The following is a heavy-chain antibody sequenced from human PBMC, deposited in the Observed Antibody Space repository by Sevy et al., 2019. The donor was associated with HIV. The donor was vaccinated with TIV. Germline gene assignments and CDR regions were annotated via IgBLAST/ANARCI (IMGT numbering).Heavy chain of an antibody. CDR1: GFTFSTYA. CDR2: ISGGGGTT. J-gene: IGHJ3*01. V-gene: IGHV3-23*01. CDR3: AKLRTYHTIGTEAFDV. D-gene: IGHD2-8*01. Sequence: GGYLRLSCAASGFTFSTYAMNCVRQAPGKGPEWVSSISGGGGTTLYSDSVRGRFTTSRDNSRNTVFLQMKSLRADGSTLYYCAKLRTYHTIGTEAFDVWGQGTPVIVSS.